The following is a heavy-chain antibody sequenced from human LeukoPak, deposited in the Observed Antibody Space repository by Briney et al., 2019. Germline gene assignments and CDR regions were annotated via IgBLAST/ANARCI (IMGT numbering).Heavy chain of an antibody. J-gene: IGHJ4*02. CDR1: TVSGSSGNF. Sequence: SETLALTCALSTVSGSSGNFWSWVRPPPGEGLDWIGEVHKSGRTNYNPSLKTRVTIPIDASKNQLSLELTSVTAADTAVYYCARELLGAPTPGAYWGQGTRVTVSS. CDR3: ARELLGAPTPGAY. V-gene: IGHV4-4*02. D-gene: IGHD1-26*01. CDR2: VHKSGRT.